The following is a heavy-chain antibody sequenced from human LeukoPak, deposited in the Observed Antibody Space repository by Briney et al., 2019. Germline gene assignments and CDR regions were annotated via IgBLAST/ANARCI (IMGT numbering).Heavy chain of an antibody. D-gene: IGHD2-15*01. CDR3: AKAPVTTCSGAYCYPFDY. CDR1: GFTLSCYA. J-gene: IGHJ4*02. V-gene: IGHV3-23*01. Sequence: GGSLRLSCAASGFTLSCYAMSWVCQGPGKWLEWVSAISVSGNTYHADSVKGRFTISRDSSKNTLYLQMNSLRAEDAAVYYCAKAPVTTCSGAYCYPFDYWGQGTLVTVSS. CDR2: ISVSGNT.